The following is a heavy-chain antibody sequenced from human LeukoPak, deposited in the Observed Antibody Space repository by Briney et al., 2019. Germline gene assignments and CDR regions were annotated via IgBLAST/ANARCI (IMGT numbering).Heavy chain of an antibody. J-gene: IGHJ4*02. V-gene: IGHV1-18*01. CDR1: GYTLTNYN. CDR3: AREFGHCYGDNCFYFFDT. CDR2: INTYKGDT. D-gene: IGHD4-23*01. Sequence: GASVKVSCKASGYTLTNYNISCVRHAPGQGLEWMGWINTYKGDTLYAQKIQGRVTMTADTSTNTAYMELRSLRFDDTAVYYCAREFGHCYGDNCFYFFDTWGQGFRVTVSS.